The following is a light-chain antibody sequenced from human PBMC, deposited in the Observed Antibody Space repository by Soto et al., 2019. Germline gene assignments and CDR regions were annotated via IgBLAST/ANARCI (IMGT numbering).Light chain of an antibody. CDR1: QSVSGTY. CDR2: DAS. Sequence: EIVLTQSPRTLSLSPGERATLSCRASQSVSGTYLAWYQQRPGQAPRLLIYDASNRPTGIPDRFSGSGSGTDFTLTISRLEPEDFAVYYCQQYGTSPPYTFGQGTKLEIK. CDR3: QQYGTSPPYT. J-gene: IGKJ2*01. V-gene: IGKV3-20*01.